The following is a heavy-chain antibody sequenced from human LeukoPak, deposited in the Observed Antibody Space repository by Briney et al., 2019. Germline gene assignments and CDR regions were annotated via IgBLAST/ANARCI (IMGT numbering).Heavy chain of an antibody. Sequence: SETLSLTCTVSGASISSNNYYWGWIRQPPGKGLEWIGSIYYTGSTYYNPSLKSRVTISLDTSKNQFSLKLSSVTAADTAVYYCASVRRGFGESSKYYAYYYMGVWGKGTTVTISS. D-gene: IGHD3-10*01. J-gene: IGHJ6*03. CDR2: IYYTGST. CDR1: GASISSNNYY. V-gene: IGHV4-39*01. CDR3: ASVRRGFGESSKYYAYYYMGV.